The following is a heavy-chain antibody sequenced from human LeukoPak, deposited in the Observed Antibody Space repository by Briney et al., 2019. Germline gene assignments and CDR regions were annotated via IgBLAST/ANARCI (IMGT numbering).Heavy chain of an antibody. CDR1: GGTFSSYA. V-gene: IGHV1-69*06. CDR2: IIPIFGTA. Sequence: ASVKVSCKASGGTFSSYAIGWIRQAPGQGLEWMGEIIPIFGTAKYAQKLQGKVSITADKSTSTGYMELSRLGSEDTAMYYCARRRSYGFFDFWGQGTLVTVSS. J-gene: IGHJ4*02. CDR3: ARRRSYGFFDF. D-gene: IGHD3-16*01.